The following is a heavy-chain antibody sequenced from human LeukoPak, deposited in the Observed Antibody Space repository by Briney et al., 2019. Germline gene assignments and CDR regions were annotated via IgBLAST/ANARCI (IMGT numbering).Heavy chain of an antibody. D-gene: IGHD2-2*01. CDR3: ARPRGCGSSRCSNFDY. CDR1: GFTFDDYG. Sequence: GGSLRLSCAASGFTFDDYGMSWVRQAPGKGLEWVSGINWNGGSTGYADSVKGRFTISRDNGKNSLYLQMNRLRVEDTAVYYCARPRGCGSSRCSNFDYWGQRTLVTVSS. J-gene: IGHJ4*02. V-gene: IGHV3-20*04. CDR2: INWNGGST.